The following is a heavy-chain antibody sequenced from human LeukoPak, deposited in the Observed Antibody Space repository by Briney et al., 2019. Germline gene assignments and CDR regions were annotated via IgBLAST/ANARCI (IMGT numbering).Heavy chain of an antibody. J-gene: IGHJ4*02. D-gene: IGHD6-19*01. Sequence: GGSLRLSCAASGFSFGSFAMSWVRQAPGKGLEWVSYMSNSGRTIYYTDSVEGRFTISRDNAKNSLYLQMNSLRAEDSAVYYCARGVGSGWFDYWGQGTLVTVSS. CDR2: MSNSGRTI. CDR1: GFSFGSFA. V-gene: IGHV3-48*03. CDR3: ARGVGSGWFDY.